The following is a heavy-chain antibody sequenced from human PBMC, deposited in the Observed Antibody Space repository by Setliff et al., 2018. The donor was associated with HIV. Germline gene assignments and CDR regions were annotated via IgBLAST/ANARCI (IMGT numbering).Heavy chain of an antibody. V-gene: IGHV7-4-1*02. D-gene: IGHD5-18*01. CDR3: ARLYSYGSVYYYQYGMDV. CDR1: GATFKTYA. CDR2: INTKNGNP. Sequence: ASVKVSCKASGATFKTYAMSWVRQTPGQGLEWLGGINTKNGNPTYAQGFTGRFVFSLDTSVSTAHLQINNLKAEDTAVYYCARLYSYGSVYYYQYGMDVWGQGTTVTVSS. J-gene: IGHJ6*02.